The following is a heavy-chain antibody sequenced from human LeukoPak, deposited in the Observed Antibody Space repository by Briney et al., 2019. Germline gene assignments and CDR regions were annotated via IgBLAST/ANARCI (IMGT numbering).Heavy chain of an antibody. J-gene: IGHJ4*02. CDR2: IIPIFGTA. Sequence: SVKVSCKASGGTFSSYAISWVRQAPGQGLEWMGGIIPIFGTANYAQKFQGRVTITADESTSTAYMELSSLRSEDTAVYYCARVPPGYYDSSGYYYFDYWGQGTLVTVSS. CDR3: ARVPPGYYDSSGYYYFDY. V-gene: IGHV1-69*13. CDR1: GGTFSSYA. D-gene: IGHD3-22*01.